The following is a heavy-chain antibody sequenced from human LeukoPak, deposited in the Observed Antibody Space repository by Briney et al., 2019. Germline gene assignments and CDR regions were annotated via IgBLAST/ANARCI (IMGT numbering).Heavy chain of an antibody. CDR2: IKEDGTDK. D-gene: IGHD6-13*01. CDR3: ARERIATASAGDY. Sequence: PGGSLRLSCAASGFTFSNYWMRWVRQAPGKGLGWVATIKEDGTDKNYMDSVKGRFTISRDNAKNSLFLQMNSLRAEDTAVYYCARERIATASAGDYWGQGTLVTVSS. J-gene: IGHJ4*02. CDR1: GFTFSNYW. V-gene: IGHV3-7*01.